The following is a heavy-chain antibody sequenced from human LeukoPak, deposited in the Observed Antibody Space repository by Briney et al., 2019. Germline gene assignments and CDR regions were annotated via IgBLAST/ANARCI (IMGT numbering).Heavy chain of an antibody. CDR1: GFTFRSYA. Sequence: GRSLRLSCAASGFTFRSYAMHWVRQAPGKGLGWVAVISYDGSNKYYADSVKGRFTISRDNSKNTLYLQMNSLRAEDTAVYYCARVRSSSTSRDNWFDPWGQGTLVTVSS. CDR2: ISYDGSNK. D-gene: IGHD2-2*01. V-gene: IGHV3-30*04. CDR3: ARVRSSSTSRDNWFDP. J-gene: IGHJ5*02.